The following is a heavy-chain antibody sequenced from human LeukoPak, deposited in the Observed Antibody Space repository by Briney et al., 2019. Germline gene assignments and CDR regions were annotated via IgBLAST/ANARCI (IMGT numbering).Heavy chain of an antibody. CDR2: ISYSGST. CDR3: ARPHDYGDYLYAFDI. CDR1: GGSISSSSYH. J-gene: IGHJ3*02. Sequence: SETLSLTCTVSGGSISSSSYHWGWIRQPPGKGLEWIGSISYSGSTYYNLSLKSRVTISVDTSKNQFSLKLNSLTAADTAVYYCARPHDYGDYLYAFDIWGQGTMVTVSS. D-gene: IGHD4-17*01. V-gene: IGHV4-39*01.